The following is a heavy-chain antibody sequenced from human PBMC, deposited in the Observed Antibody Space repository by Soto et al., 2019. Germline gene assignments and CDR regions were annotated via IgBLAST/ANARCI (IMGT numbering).Heavy chain of an antibody. D-gene: IGHD1-7*01. J-gene: IGHJ6*02. CDR3: AKQAQLRLDYYYYYHGMDV. CDR2: ISGSGGST. V-gene: IGHV3-23*01. CDR1: GFTFSSYA. Sequence: PGGSLRLSCAASGFTFSSYAMSWVRQAPGKGLEWVSAISGSGGSTYYADSVKGRFTISRDNSKNTLYLQMNSLRAEDTAVYYCAKQAQLRLDYYYYYHGMDVWGQGTTVTVSS.